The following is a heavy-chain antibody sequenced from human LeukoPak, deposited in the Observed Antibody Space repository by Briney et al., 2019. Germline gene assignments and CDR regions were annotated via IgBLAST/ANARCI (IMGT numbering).Heavy chain of an antibody. CDR2: IYYSGST. D-gene: IGHD6-13*01. Sequence: SETLSLTCTVSGGSISSSSYYWGWIRQPPGKGLEWIGSIYYSGSTYYNPSLKSRVTISVDTSKTQFSLTLSSVTAADTAVYYCASRVAASGRRDYWGQGTLVTVSS. CDR1: GGSISSSSYY. J-gene: IGHJ4*02. CDR3: ASRVAASGRRDY. V-gene: IGHV4-39*01.